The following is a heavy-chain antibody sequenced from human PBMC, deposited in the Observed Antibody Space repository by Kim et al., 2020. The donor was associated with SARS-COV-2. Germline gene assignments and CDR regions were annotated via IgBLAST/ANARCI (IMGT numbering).Heavy chain of an antibody. CDR1: GYTFTSYG. Sequence: ASVKVSCKASGYTFTSYGISWVRQAPGQGLEWMGWISAYNGNTNYAQKLQGRVTMTTDTSTSTAYMELRSLRSDDTAVYYCAREIVWFGELYGWFDPWGQGTLVTVSS. D-gene: IGHD3-10*01. J-gene: IGHJ5*02. CDR2: ISAYNGNT. CDR3: AREIVWFGELYGWFDP. V-gene: IGHV1-18*04.